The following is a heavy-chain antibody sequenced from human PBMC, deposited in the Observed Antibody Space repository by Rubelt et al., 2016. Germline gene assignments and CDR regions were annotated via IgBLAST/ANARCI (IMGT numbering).Heavy chain of an antibody. CDR2: IYYTGTT. Sequence: GGSVISNYWSWIRQPPGKGLEWTGYIYYTGTTNYNPSLTSRVTISVNTSKNQFSLKLTSVTAADTAVYYCARLRGGTDYWGQGTLVTVSS. CDR3: ARLRGGTDY. CDR1: GGSVISNY. J-gene: IGHJ4*02. V-gene: IGHV4-59*08. D-gene: IGHD3-10*01.